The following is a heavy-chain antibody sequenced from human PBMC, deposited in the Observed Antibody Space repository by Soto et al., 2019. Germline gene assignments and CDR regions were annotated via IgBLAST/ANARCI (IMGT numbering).Heavy chain of an antibody. CDR3: TTDSYMTNIIVRFDY. Sequence: SLRLSCSASFFIFSNAWINWVLQSPFKLLEWVGRVKSKTDGGTTDFAAPVKGRFAISRDDSKNMVYLEMNSLKTEDTAIYYCTTDSYMTNIIVRFDYWGHGTLVTVSS. D-gene: IGHD4-17*01. CDR2: VKSKTDGGTT. J-gene: IGHJ4*01. V-gene: IGHV3-15*07. CDR1: FFIFSNAW.